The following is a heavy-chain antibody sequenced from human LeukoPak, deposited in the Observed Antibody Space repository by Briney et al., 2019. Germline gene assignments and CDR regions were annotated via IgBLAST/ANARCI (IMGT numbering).Heavy chain of an antibody. Sequence: GGSLRLSCAASGFTFSSYGMSWVRQAPGKGLEWVSAISGSGGSTYYADSVKGRFTISRDNSKNTLYLQMNSLRAEDTAVYYCAKDKGKPYYDSSGIDYWGQGTLVTVSS. CDR1: GFTFSSYG. D-gene: IGHD3-22*01. CDR3: AKDKGKPYYDSSGIDY. V-gene: IGHV3-23*01. J-gene: IGHJ4*02. CDR2: ISGSGGST.